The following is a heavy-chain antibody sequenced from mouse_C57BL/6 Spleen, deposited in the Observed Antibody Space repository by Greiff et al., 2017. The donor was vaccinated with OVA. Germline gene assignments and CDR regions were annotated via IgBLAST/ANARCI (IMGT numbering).Heavy chain of an antibody. J-gene: IGHJ2*01. CDR2: IDPNSGGT. CDR1: GYTFPSYW. V-gene: IGHV1-72*01. Sequence: QVQLQQPGAELVKPGASVKLSCTASGYTFPSYWMHWVQQRPGRGLEWIGRIDPNSGGTKYNDKFKSKATLTVDNPSSTAYLQLSSLTAEDSAVDYGARAGYDDSLDDWGQGTTLTVSS. CDR3: ARAGYDDSLDD. D-gene: IGHD2-13*01.